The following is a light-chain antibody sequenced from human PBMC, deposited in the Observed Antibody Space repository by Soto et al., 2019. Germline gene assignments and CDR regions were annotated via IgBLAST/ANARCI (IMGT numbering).Light chain of an antibody. Sequence: QSALTQPASVSGSPGQSITISCTGTSSDVGGYNYVSWYQQHPGKAPKLMIYDVSNRPSGVSNRSSGSKSGNTASLTISGLKAEDEADYYCSSYTSSSTLEVVFGGGTQLTVL. V-gene: IGLV2-14*01. CDR3: SSYTSSSTLEVV. CDR1: SSDVGGYNY. J-gene: IGLJ2*01. CDR2: DVS.